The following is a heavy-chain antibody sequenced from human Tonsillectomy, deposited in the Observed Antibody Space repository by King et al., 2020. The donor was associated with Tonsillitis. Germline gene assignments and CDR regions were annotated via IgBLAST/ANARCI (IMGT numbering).Heavy chain of an antibody. CDR3: ARGKYYYDSSVSGLNWFDP. J-gene: IGHJ5*02. Sequence: QLVQSGAEVKKPGASVKVSCKASGYIFSGYYMHWVRQAPGQGLEWMGWINPNSGGTNYAQKFRGRVTMTRDTSISTAYMELSRLKSDDTAVDYCARGKYYYDSSVSGLNWFDPWGQGTLVTVSS. V-gene: IGHV1-2*02. D-gene: IGHD3-22*01. CDR1: GYIFSGYY. CDR2: INPNSGGT.